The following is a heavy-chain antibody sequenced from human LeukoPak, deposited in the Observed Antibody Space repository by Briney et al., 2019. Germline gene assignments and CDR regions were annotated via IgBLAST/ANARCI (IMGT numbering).Heavy chain of an antibody. D-gene: IGHD2-2*01. CDR1: GFTFTRFA. CDR3: AKEETLVVVLAAKTGFDY. J-gene: IGHJ4*02. Sequence: GGSLRLSCVASGFTFTRFAMNWVRQAPGKGLEWVSAISGNAARTYFADSVKGRFTISRDNSKNTLYLEMNSLRAEDTAVYYCAKEETLVVVLAAKTGFDYWGQGTLVIVSS. CDR2: ISGNAART. V-gene: IGHV3-23*01.